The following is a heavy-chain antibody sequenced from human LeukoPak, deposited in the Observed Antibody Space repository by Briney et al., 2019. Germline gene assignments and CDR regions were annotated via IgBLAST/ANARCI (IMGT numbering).Heavy chain of an antibody. D-gene: IGHD6-19*01. Sequence: GGSLRLSCVVSGITFSGYSMIWVRQAPGKGLEWLSFMTTSGNTIFYAESVKGRFTISRDNAKNSLYLQMNSLRAEDTAVYYCARAVAVDYWGQGTLVTVSS. CDR3: ARAVAVDY. CDR2: MTTSGNTI. CDR1: GITFSGYS. V-gene: IGHV3-48*04. J-gene: IGHJ4*02.